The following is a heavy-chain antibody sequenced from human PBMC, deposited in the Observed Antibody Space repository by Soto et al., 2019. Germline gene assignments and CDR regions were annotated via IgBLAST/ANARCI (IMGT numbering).Heavy chain of an antibody. Sequence: GGSLRLSCADSGFTFSSYWMHWVRQGPGKGLVWVSLINSDGSTTSYVDSVKGRFTISRDNGKNTLYLQMDSLRAEDTAVYYCARAPRMGPSSHFDYWGQGTLVTVSS. D-gene: IGHD2-8*01. CDR1: GFTFSSYW. J-gene: IGHJ4*02. CDR3: ARAPRMGPSSHFDY. V-gene: IGHV3-74*01. CDR2: INSDGSTT.